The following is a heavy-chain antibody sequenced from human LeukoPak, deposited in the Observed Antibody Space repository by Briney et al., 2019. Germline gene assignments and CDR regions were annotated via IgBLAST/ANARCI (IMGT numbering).Heavy chain of an antibody. V-gene: IGHV1-18*01. CDR3: AGDLGRWELRVEAFDI. CDR1: GYTFTSYG. D-gene: IGHD1-26*01. J-gene: IGHJ3*02. Sequence: ASVKVSCKASGYTFTSYGISWVRQAPGQGLEWMGWISAYNGNTNYAQKLQGRVTMTTDTSTSTAYMELRSLRSDDTAVYYCAGDLGRWELRVEAFDIWGQGTMVTVSS. CDR2: ISAYNGNT.